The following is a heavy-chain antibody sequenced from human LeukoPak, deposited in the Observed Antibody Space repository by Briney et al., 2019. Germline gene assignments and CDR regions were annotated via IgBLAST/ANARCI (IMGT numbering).Heavy chain of an antibody. CDR1: GGSFSGDY. D-gene: IGHD1-1*01. V-gene: IGHV4-34*01. CDR3: ARRREGLGTTGTTEGIWFDP. J-gene: IGHJ5*02. Sequence: SETLSLTCAVYGGSFSGDYWRWIRQPPGKGQEWIGEINHSRSTNYNPSLKSRVTISVDTSKNQFSLKLSSVTAADTAVYYCARRREGLGTTGTTEGIWFDPWGQGTLVTVSS. CDR2: INHSRST.